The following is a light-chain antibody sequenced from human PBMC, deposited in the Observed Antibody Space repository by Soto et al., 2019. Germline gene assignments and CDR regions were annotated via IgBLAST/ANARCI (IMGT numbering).Light chain of an antibody. CDR1: SSDAGGYNY. J-gene: IGLJ1*01. V-gene: IGLV2-14*01. CDR2: EVS. CDR3: SSYRSSSTYV. Sequence: QSVLTQPASVSGSPGQSITISCTGTSSDAGGYNYVSWYQQHPGKAPKLMIYEVSNRPSGVSNRFSGSKSGNTASLTISGLQAEDEADYYCSSYRSSSTYVFGTGTKVTVL.